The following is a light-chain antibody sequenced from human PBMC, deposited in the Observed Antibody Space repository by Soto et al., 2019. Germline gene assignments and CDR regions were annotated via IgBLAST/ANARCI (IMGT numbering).Light chain of an antibody. CDR3: QQHNNWPPWT. CDR1: QSVTSN. V-gene: IGKV3-15*01. CDR2: DAS. J-gene: IGKJ1*01. Sequence: EIVMTQSPATLSVSPGDRATLSCRASQSVTSNLAWYQQKPGQAPRLLIYDASTRATGIPARFSGSGSGTEFTLTISSLQSEDFAVYFCQQHNNWPPWTFGQGTKVDIK.